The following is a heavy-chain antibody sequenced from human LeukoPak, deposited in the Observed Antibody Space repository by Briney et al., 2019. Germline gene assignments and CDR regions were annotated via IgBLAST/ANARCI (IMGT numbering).Heavy chain of an antibody. CDR2: INPRGGST. D-gene: IGHD3-22*01. CDR3: ARDTANYYYDSSGYYFDY. J-gene: IGHJ4*02. Sequence: ASVKVSCRASGYTFISYYMHWVRQAPGQGLEWMGIINPRGGSTSYAQKFQGRVAMTRDTSTSTVYMELSSLRSEDTAVYYCARDTANYYYDSSGYYFDYWGQGTLVTVSS. V-gene: IGHV1-46*01. CDR1: GYTFISYY.